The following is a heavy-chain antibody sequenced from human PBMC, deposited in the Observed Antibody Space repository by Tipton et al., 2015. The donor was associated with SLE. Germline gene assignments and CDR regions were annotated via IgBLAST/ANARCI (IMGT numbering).Heavy chain of an antibody. D-gene: IGHD1-26*01. CDR3: ASTVVGAISKTFDY. CDR1: GGSISSYY. J-gene: IGHJ4*02. V-gene: IGHV4-59*08. Sequence: LRLSCTVSGGSISSYYWSWIRQPPGKGLEWIGYIYYSGSTNYNPSLKSRVTISVDTSKNQFSLKLSSVTAADTAVYYCASTVVGAISKTFDYWGQGTLVTVSS. CDR2: IYYSGST.